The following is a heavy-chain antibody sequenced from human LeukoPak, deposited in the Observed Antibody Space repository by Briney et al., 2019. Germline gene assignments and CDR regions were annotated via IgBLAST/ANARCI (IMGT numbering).Heavy chain of an antibody. CDR1: GYTFTSYG. CDR2: ISAYNGNT. CDR3: ARVKTKYYYDSSGNAFDI. D-gene: IGHD3-22*01. V-gene: IGHV1-18*01. J-gene: IGHJ3*02. Sequence: ASVKVSCEASGYTFTSYGISWVRQAPGQGLGWMGWISAYNGNTNYAQKLQGRVTMTTDTSTSTAYMELRSLRSDDTAVYYCARVKTKYYYDSSGNAFDIWGQGTMVTVSS.